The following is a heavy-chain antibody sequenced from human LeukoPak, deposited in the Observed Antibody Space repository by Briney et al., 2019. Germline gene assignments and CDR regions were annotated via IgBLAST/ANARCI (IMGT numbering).Heavy chain of an antibody. Sequence: SETLSLTCTVPGGSISSYYWSWIRQPPGKGLEWIGYIYYSGSTNYNPSLKSRVTISVDTSKNQFSLKLSSVTAADTAVYYCATARPGWDSSRRYLDYWGQGTLVPVSS. CDR1: GGSISSYY. J-gene: IGHJ4*02. V-gene: IGHV4-59*12. CDR2: IYYSGST. D-gene: IGHD6-13*01. CDR3: ATARPGWDSSRRYLDY.